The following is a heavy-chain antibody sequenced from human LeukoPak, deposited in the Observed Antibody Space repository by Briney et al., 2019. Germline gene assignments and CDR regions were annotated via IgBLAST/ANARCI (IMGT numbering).Heavy chain of an antibody. V-gene: IGHV4-59*02. CDR3: AGPTYMSATGYFDY. Sequence: PSETLSLTCNVSGGSVSHYYWSWIRQPPGKGLEWIGYMYYGGSSNYNPSLKSRVTISMDTSKNQFSLKLNSVAAADTAVYYCAGPTYMSATGYFDYWGQGILVTVSS. CDR1: GGSVSHYY. CDR2: MYYGGSS. J-gene: IGHJ4*02. D-gene: IGHD1-1*01.